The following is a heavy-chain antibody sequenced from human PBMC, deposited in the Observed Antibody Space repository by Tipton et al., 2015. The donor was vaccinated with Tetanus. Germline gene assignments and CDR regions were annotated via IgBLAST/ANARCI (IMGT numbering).Heavy chain of an antibody. D-gene: IGHD2-15*01. CDR2: SWYDGTDT. CDR3: AREADCSGGSCFSGDFDN. J-gene: IGHJ4*02. CDR1: GFIFSSYG. Sequence: FLRLSCAASGFIFSSYGIHWVRQAPGKGLEWVAVSWYDGTDTYYADAVKGRFTISRDNSKNTLYLQMNSLRAEDTAIYYCAREADCSGGSCFSGDFDNWGQGTQVTVSS. V-gene: IGHV3-33*01.